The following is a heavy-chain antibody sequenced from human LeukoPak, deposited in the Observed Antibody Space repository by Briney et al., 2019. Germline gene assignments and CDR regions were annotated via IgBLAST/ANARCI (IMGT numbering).Heavy chain of an antibody. Sequence: PGGSLRLSCAASGFTFSSYGMHWVRQAPGKGLEWVAIISYDGSNKYYADSVKGRFTISRDSSKNTLYLQMNSLRAEDTAVYYCAKDRDYYDSRGAFDIWGQGTMVTVSA. CDR1: GFTFSSYG. V-gene: IGHV3-30*18. J-gene: IGHJ3*02. D-gene: IGHD3-22*01. CDR2: ISYDGSNK. CDR3: AKDRDYYDSRGAFDI.